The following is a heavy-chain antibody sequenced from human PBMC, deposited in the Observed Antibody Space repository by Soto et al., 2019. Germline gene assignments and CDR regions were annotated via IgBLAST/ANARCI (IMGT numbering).Heavy chain of an antibody. J-gene: IGHJ6*02. CDR2: ISGSGGST. Sequence: EVQLLESGGGLVQPGGSLRLSCAASGFTFSSYAMSWVRQAPGKGLEWVSAISGSGGSTYYADSVKGRFTITRDNSKNPLYLQMNSLRAEDTAVYYCAKSLGYCSGGSCYSAYYYVMDVWGQGTTVTVSS. V-gene: IGHV3-23*01. D-gene: IGHD2-15*01. CDR1: GFTFSSYA. CDR3: AKSLGYCSGGSCYSAYYYVMDV.